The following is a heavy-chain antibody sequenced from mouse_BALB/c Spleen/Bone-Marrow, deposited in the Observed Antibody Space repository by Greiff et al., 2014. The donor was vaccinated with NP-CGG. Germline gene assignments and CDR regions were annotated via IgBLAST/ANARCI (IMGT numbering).Heavy chain of an antibody. J-gene: IGHJ4*01. D-gene: IGHD2-14*01. CDR3: ARYYRNDYFALDY. Sequence: VQLQQSGAELVRPGSSVKISCKASGYAFSSYWMNWVKQRPGQGLEWIGQIYPGDGDTNYIGKFKGKATLTADKSSSTAYMQLSSQTSEDSAVYFCARYYRNDYFALDYWGQGTSVTVSS. V-gene: IGHV1-80*01. CDR2: IYPGDGDT. CDR1: GYAFSSYW.